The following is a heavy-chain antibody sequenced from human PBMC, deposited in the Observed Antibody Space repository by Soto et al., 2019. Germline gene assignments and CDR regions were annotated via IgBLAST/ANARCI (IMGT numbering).Heavy chain of an antibody. CDR1: GYSVAGYW. V-gene: IGHV5-10-1*01. Sequence: GESLKISCKGSGYSVAGYWITWVRQKPGKGLEWMGRIDPSDSQTYYSPSFRGHVTISATKSITTVFLQWSSLRASDTAMYYCARQIYDSDTGPNFQYYFDSWGQGTPVTVSS. D-gene: IGHD3-22*01. J-gene: IGHJ4*02. CDR3: ARQIYDSDTGPNFQYYFDS. CDR2: IDPSDSQT.